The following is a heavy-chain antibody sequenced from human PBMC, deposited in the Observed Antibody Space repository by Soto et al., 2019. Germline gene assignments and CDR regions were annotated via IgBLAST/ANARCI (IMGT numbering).Heavy chain of an antibody. CDR3: AKDATRTSGWYYFDY. D-gene: IGHD6-19*01. Sequence: LSFAASGITCYSYALGWVRQAPVKGLEWVSAITDSGGSTYYADSVKGRFTISRDNSKNTLYLQMNSLRAEDTAVYYCAKDATRTSGWYYFDYWGQGSLVTVSS. V-gene: IGHV3-23*01. CDR2: ITDSGGST. J-gene: IGHJ4*02. CDR1: GITCYSYA.